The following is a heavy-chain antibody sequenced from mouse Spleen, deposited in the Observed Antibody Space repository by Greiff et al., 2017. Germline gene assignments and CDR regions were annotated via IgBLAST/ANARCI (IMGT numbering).Heavy chain of an antibody. J-gene: IGHJ4*01. D-gene: IGHD3-1*01. CDR2: IYPSDSYT. CDR3: TRLGATFLYAMDY. Sequence: QVQLQQPGAELVRPGASVKLSCKASGYTFTSYWINWVKQRPGQGLEWIGNIYPSDSYTNYNQKFKDKATLTVDKSSSTAYMQLSSPTSEDSAVYYCTRLGATFLYAMDYWGQGTSVTVSS. CDR1: GYTFTSYW. V-gene: IGHV1-69*02.